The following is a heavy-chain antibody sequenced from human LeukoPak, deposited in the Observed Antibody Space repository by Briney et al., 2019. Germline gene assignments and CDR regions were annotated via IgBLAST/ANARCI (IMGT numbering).Heavy chain of an antibody. V-gene: IGHV3-11*04. CDR1: GFTFSDYY. Sequence: GGSLRLSCAASGFTFSDYYMSWIRQAPGKGLEWVSYISSSGSTIYYADSVKGRFTISRDNAKHSLYLQMNSLRAEDTAVYYCAREPDCSSTSCYKEFHYYYYMDVWGKGTTVTVSS. J-gene: IGHJ6*03. CDR2: ISSSGSTI. D-gene: IGHD2-2*02. CDR3: AREPDCSSTSCYKEFHYYYYMDV.